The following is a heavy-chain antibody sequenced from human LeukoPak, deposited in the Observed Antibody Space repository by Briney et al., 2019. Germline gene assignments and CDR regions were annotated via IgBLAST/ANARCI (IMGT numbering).Heavy chain of an antibody. CDR2: LDSSGST. J-gene: IGHJ6*03. D-gene: IGHD4-23*01. Sequence: SETLSLTCTVSGGSISSRSDYRGWIRQTPGKGLEWIGNLDSSGSTYYNPSLKSRVTISVGTSKNQFSLNLRSVTAADTAIYFCSRSHDYGGLYFYYYMDVWGKGTTVTVSS. CDR1: GGSISSRSDY. V-gene: IGHV4-39*01. CDR3: SRSHDYGGLYFYYYMDV.